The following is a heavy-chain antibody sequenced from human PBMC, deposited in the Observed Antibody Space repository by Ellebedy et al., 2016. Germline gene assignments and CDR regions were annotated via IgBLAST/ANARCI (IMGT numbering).Heavy chain of an antibody. Sequence: GGSLRLXXAASGFTFSSYWMSWVRQAPGKGLEWVANIKQDGSEKYYVDSVKGRFTISRDNAKNSLYLQMNSLRAEDTAVYYCARDSWYCSSTSCYVSYYYYGMDVWGQGTTVTVSS. V-gene: IGHV3-7*01. CDR2: IKQDGSEK. D-gene: IGHD2-2*01. CDR3: ARDSWYCSSTSCYVSYYYYGMDV. J-gene: IGHJ6*02. CDR1: GFTFSSYW.